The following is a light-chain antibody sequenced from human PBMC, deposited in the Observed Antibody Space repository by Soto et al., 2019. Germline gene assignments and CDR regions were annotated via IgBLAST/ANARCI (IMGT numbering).Light chain of an antibody. CDR2: EAS. CDR3: QQSDTTPGT. Sequence: DIQMTQSPSSLSASVGDRVTITCRASQSISSYLNWYQQKPGKAPKLLIYEASSLQSGVPSRFSGSGSGTDFTLTISSLQPEDFATYYCQQSDTTPGTFGQGTKVDIK. J-gene: IGKJ1*01. V-gene: IGKV1-39*01. CDR1: QSISSY.